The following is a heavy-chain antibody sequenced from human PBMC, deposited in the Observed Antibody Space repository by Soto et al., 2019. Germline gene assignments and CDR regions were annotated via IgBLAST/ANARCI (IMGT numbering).Heavy chain of an antibody. D-gene: IGHD2-21*01. V-gene: IGHV4-31*03. CDR1: GGSISSGGYY. Sequence: SETLSLTCTVSGGSISSGGYYWSWIRQHPGKGLEWIGYIYYSGSTYYNPSLKSRVTISVDTSKNQFSLKLSSVTAADTAVYYCARVADHKARGGMDVWGQGTTVTVSS. CDR2: IYYSGST. CDR3: ARVADHKARGGMDV. J-gene: IGHJ6*02.